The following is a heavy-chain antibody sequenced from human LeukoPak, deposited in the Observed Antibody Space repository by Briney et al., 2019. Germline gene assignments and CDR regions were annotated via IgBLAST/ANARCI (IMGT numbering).Heavy chain of an antibody. CDR3: ARWNRALVGTPALDI. V-gene: IGHV1-2*04. CDR2: INPNNGAT. J-gene: IGHJ3*02. CDR1: GYTFTSYA. Sequence: ASVKVSCKASGYTFTSYAMNWVRQAPGQGLEWMGWINPNNGATNYAQKFQAWVTMTRDTSISTVYMELSRLRSDDTAVYYCARWNRALVGTPALDIWGQGTMGIVSS. D-gene: IGHD1-1*01.